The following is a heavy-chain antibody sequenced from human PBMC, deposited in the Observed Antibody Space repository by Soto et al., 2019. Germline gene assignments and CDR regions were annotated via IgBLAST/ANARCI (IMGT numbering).Heavy chain of an antibody. CDR2: IWYDGSNK. CDR3: ARDPTSNYVVRFDY. Sequence: PGGSLRLSCAASGFTFSSYGMHWVRQAPGKGLEWVAVIWYDGSNKYYADSVKGRFTISRDNSKNTLYLQMNSLRAEDTAVYYCARDPTSNYVVRFDYWGQGTLVTVSS. V-gene: IGHV3-33*01. D-gene: IGHD4-4*01. CDR1: GFTFSSYG. J-gene: IGHJ4*02.